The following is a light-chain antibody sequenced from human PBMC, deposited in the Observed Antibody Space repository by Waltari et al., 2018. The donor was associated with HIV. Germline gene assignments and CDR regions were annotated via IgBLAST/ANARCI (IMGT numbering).Light chain of an antibody. V-gene: IGLV2-14*01. Sequence: QPALTQPASVSGSPGQSITIPCTGTSSDVGGFNYVSWYQHNPGKAPKLLIYEVSNRPSGVSNRFSGSKSGNTASLTISGLQAEDEADYYCNSYTTSSTLDVVFGGGTKLTVL. CDR3: NSYTTSSTLDVV. CDR2: EVS. J-gene: IGLJ2*01. CDR1: SSDVGGFNY.